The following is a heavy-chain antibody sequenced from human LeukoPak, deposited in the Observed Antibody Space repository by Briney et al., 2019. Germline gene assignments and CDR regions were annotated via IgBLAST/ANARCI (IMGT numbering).Heavy chain of an antibody. D-gene: IGHD3/OR15-3a*01. Sequence: SSVKVSCKASGGTFSSYAISWVRQAPGQGLEWMGRIIPFFATADYAQKFQGRVTITTDESTSTAYMELSGLRSDCTAVYYCAYGLALTGWFDPWRQGTLLTVSP. J-gene: IGHJ5*02. CDR1: GGTFSSYA. CDR3: AYGLALTGWFDP. CDR2: IIPFFATA. V-gene: IGHV1-69*05.